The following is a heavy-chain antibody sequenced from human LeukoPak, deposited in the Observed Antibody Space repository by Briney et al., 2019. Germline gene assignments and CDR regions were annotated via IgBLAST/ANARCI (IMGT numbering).Heavy chain of an antibody. CDR2: ISRDGSTT. Sequence: GGSLRLSCAASGFTFSSYWMHWVRHAPGKGLVWVSRISRDGSTTTYADSVKGRFTISRDNAKNTLYLQMNSLTAEDTAVYYCARDDGTAAGGDWGQGTLVTVSS. CDR3: ARDDGTAAGGD. J-gene: IGHJ4*02. D-gene: IGHD6-13*01. CDR1: GFTFSSYW. V-gene: IGHV3-74*01.